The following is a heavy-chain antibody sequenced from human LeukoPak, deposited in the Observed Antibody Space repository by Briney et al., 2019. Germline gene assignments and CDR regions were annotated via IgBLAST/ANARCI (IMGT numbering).Heavy chain of an antibody. D-gene: IGHD2-21*02. CDR3: ARDSAYCGGDCYSFDY. V-gene: IGHV3-49*04. CDR2: IRSKAYGGTT. Sequence: GGSLRLSCTASGFTFGDYAMSWVRQAPGKGLEWVGFIRSKAYGGTTEYAASVKGRFTISRDDSKSIAYLQMNSLRAEDTAVYYCARDSAYCGGDCYSFDYWGQGTLVTVSS. CDR1: GFTFGDYA. J-gene: IGHJ4*02.